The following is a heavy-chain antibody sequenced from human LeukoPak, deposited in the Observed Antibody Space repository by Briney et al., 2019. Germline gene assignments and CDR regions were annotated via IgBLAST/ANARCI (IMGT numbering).Heavy chain of an antibody. D-gene: IGHD6-13*01. V-gene: IGHV1-18*01. CDR1: GYTFTSYG. J-gene: IGHJ6*03. Sequence: ASVKVSCKASGYTFTSYGISWVRQAPGQGLEWMGWISAYNGNTNYAQKLQGRVTMTTDTSTSTAYMELRSLRSDDTAVYYCARGDSSSWYGGSCYMDVWGKGTTVTVSS. CDR3: ARGDSSSWYGGSCYMDV. CDR2: ISAYNGNT.